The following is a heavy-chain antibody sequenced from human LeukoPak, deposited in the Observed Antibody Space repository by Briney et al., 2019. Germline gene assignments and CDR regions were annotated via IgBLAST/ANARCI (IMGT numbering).Heavy chain of an antibody. J-gene: IGHJ4*02. CDR1: RFTFSNFD. Sequence: GGSLRLSCAASRFTFSNFDMHWVRQAPGKGLEWVTFIRFDGSNEYYADSVRGRFTISRDNSKNPLYLQMSSLRPEDTAVYYCARQIGVSIDYWGQGTLVTVSS. D-gene: IGHD5/OR15-5a*01. CDR2: IRFDGSNE. V-gene: IGHV3-30*02. CDR3: ARQIGVSIDY.